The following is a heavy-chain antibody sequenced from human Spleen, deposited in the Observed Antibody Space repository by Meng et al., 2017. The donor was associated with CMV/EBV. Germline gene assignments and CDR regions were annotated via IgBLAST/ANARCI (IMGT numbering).Heavy chain of an antibody. V-gene: IGHV4-61*01. D-gene: IGHD2-21*01. CDR3: ARTSVVKGQNWFDP. CDR1: GGSVSSGSYY. CDR2: IYYSGST. J-gene: IGHJ5*02. Sequence: SETLSLTCTVSGGSVSSGSYYWSWIRQPPGKGLEWIGFIYYSGSTNYEPSLKGRVTISVDTSKNQVSLKLSSVTAADTAMYYCARTSVVKGQNWFDPWGQGTLVTVSS.